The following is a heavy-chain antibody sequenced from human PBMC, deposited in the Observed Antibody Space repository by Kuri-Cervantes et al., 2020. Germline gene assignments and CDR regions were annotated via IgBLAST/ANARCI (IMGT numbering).Heavy chain of an antibody. CDR3: AKAGSSSPGTKFDS. CDR2: IGSSSGYI. J-gene: IGHJ4*02. V-gene: IGHV3-21*04. Sequence: GESLKISCAASGFIFSSYGMNWVRQAPGKGLEWVSSIGSSSGYIYYADSMKGRFIISRDNSNSTLFLQMSSLRVEDTALYYCAKAGSSSPGTKFDSWGQGTLVTVSS. CDR1: GFIFSSYG. D-gene: IGHD6-6*01.